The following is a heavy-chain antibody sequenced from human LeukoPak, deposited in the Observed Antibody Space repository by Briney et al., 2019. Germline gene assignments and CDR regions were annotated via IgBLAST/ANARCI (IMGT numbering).Heavy chain of an antibody. Sequence: PSETLSLTCTVSGGFISSYYWSWIRQPPGKGLEWIGYIYNSGSTNYNPSLISRVTISLDTSKNQFSLKLSSVTAADTAVYYCARGMGDYYASGIDYWGQGTLVTVSS. V-gene: IGHV4-59*01. CDR1: GGFISSYY. J-gene: IGHJ4*02. D-gene: IGHD3-10*01. CDR3: ARGMGDYYASGIDY. CDR2: IYNSGST.